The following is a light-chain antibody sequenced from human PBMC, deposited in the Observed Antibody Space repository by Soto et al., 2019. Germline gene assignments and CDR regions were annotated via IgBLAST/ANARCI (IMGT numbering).Light chain of an antibody. CDR1: QDIRTE. V-gene: IGKV1-6*01. Sequence: AIQMTQSPSSLSASVGDRVTITCRASQDIRTELGWYQRKPGNAPKLLIYATSILQSGVPSRFSGIGSGTDFTLTISSLQPEDFATYYCLQDYSYPRTFGQGTKVDIK. J-gene: IGKJ1*01. CDR3: LQDYSYPRT. CDR2: ATS.